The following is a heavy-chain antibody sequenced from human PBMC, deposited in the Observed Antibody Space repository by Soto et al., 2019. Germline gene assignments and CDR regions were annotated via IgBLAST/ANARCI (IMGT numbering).Heavy chain of an antibody. Sequence: SETLSLTCTVSGGSFKSGSYSWSWIRQPPGKGLEWIGYVYHTGRTGYNPSLKSRVSISMDTSKNQFSLNLDSLTAADTAVYFCARDFAYFDSWGQGPLVTVSS. CDR3: ARDFAYFDS. CDR2: VYHTGRT. CDR1: GGSFKSGSYS. J-gene: IGHJ4*02. V-gene: IGHV4-61*01.